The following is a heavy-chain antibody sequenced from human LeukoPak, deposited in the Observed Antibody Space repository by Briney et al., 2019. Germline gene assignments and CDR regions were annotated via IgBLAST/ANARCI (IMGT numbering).Heavy chain of an antibody. CDR2: FDPEDGET. CDR3: AIPPVGQRWYYYYGMDV. J-gene: IGHJ6*02. V-gene: IGHV1-24*01. Sequence: ASVKVSCKVSGYTLTELSMHWVRQAPGKGLEWMGGFDPEDGETIYAQKFQGRVTMTEDTSTDTAYMELSSLRSEDTAVYYCAIPPVGQRWYYYYGMDVWGQGTTVTVSS. D-gene: IGHD2-15*01. CDR1: GYTLTELS.